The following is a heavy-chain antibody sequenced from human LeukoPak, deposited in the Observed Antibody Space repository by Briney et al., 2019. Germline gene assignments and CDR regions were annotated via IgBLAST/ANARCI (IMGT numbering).Heavy chain of an antibody. CDR1: GFTFDDYA. V-gene: IGHV3-43*02. Sequence: GGSLRLSCAASGFTFDDYAMHWVRQAPGKGLEWVSLISGDGGSTYYADSRKVRFTIPRHNSKNSLYLPVNSLRTEDTAFYYCAKDGVAVAGNDYYYYYMDVWGKGTTVTVSS. CDR2: ISGDGGST. D-gene: IGHD6-19*01. J-gene: IGHJ6*03. CDR3: AKDGVAVAGNDYYYYYMDV.